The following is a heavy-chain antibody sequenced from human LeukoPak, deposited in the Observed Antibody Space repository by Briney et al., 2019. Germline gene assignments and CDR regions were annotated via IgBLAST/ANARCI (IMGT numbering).Heavy chain of an antibody. J-gene: IGHJ4*02. CDR1: GFTFSSYS. D-gene: IGHD3-22*01. V-gene: IGHV3-21*04. CDR3: ARDLTYYYDSSGCPGY. Sequence: GGSLRLSCAASGFTFSSYSMKWVRQAPGKGLEWVSSISSSSSYIYYADSVKGRFTISRDNAKNSLYLQMNSLRAEDTAVYYCARDLTYYYDSSGCPGYWGQGTLVTVSS. CDR2: ISSSSSYI.